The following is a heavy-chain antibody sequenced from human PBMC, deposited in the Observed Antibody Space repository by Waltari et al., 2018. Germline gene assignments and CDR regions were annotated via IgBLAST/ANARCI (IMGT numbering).Heavy chain of an antibody. D-gene: IGHD3-22*01. CDR3: ARTSSGYFNT. J-gene: IGHJ4*02. V-gene: IGHV3-7*03. CDR1: GSTFSGHW. CDR2: IKQDGSEK. Sequence: VQLVESGGGLVQPGGSLRLSCATPGSTFSGHWMSWVRQAPGKGLEWVANIKQDGSEKYYVASVNGRFTISRDNAKNSLYLQMNSLRAEDTAIYYCARTSSGYFNTWGQGNLVTVSS.